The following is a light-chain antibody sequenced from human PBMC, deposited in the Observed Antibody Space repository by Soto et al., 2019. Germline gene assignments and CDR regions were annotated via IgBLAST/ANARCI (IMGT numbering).Light chain of an antibody. CDR1: QSVSIN. CDR2: GAS. J-gene: IGKJ5*01. CDR3: QQYNNWLS. V-gene: IGKV3-15*01. Sequence: EIVMTQSPATLSVSPGERATLSCRASQSVSINLAWYQQKPGQAPRLLISGASTRATGIPARFSGSGSGTEFTLTISSLQSEDFALYYCQQYNNWLSFGQGTRLEIK.